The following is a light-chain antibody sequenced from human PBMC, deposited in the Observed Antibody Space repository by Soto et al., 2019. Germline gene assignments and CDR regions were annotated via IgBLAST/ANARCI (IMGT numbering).Light chain of an antibody. J-gene: IGLJ1*01. V-gene: IGLV2-14*01. Sequence: QSVLAQPASVSGSPGQSITISCTGTNSDVGGYNYVSWYQQHPGKAPKLMIYDVSNRPSGVSNRFSGSKSGNTASLTISGLQAEDEADYYCISYTSSTTPYVFGTGTKLTVL. CDR2: DVS. CDR3: ISYTSSTTPYV. CDR1: NSDVGGYNY.